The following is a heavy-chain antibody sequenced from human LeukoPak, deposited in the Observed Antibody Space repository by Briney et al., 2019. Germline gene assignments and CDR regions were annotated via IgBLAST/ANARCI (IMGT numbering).Heavy chain of an antibody. CDR1: GFTFSSYV. CDR2: IRYDGSNK. J-gene: IGHJ4*02. Sequence: PGGSLRLSCAASGFTFSSYVMHWVRQAPGKGLEWVAFIRYDGSNKYYADSVKGRFTISRDNAKNSLYLQMSSLRDDDTAVYYCTRDRGWQQFDYWGQGTLVTVSS. CDR3: TRDRGWQQFDY. V-gene: IGHV3-30*02. D-gene: IGHD5-24*01.